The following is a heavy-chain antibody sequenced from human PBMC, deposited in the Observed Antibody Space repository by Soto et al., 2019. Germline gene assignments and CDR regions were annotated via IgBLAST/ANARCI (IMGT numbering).Heavy chain of an antibody. V-gene: IGHV3-30-3*01. CDR2: ISYDGSNK. CDR1: GFTFSSYA. D-gene: IGHD6-19*01. J-gene: IGHJ6*02. CDR3: ATPDGLPTVAGHRPCYYYYYGMDV. Sequence: QVQLVESGGGVVQPGRSLRLYCAASGFTFSSYAMHWVRQAPGKGLEWVAVISYDGSNKYYADSVKGRFTISRDNSKNTLDLQMNSLRAEDTAVYYCATPDGLPTVAGHRPCYYYYYGMDVWGQGTTVTVSS.